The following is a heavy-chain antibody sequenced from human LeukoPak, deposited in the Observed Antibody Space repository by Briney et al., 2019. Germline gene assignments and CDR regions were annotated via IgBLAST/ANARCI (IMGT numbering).Heavy chain of an antibody. V-gene: IGHV3-7*01. CDR1: GFTIDSFY. CDR3: ARASPGVVFNYFDY. CDR2: IDEAGKDR. Sequence: GGSLRLSCVASGFTIDSFYMSWVRQAPGKGLEWVANIDEAGKDRYYADSVNGRFTVSRDNTNNSVFLDMTSLRVEDTATYFCARASPGVVFNYFDYWGQGALVPVSS. D-gene: IGHD2-15*01. J-gene: IGHJ4*01.